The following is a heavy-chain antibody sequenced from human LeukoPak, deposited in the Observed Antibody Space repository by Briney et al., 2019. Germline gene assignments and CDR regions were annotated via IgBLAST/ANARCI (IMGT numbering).Heavy chain of an antibody. CDR2: VFYSGTT. V-gene: IGHV4-59*01. Sequence: PSETLSLTCTVSGGSISGYSWSWIRQSPGKGLEWIGYVFYSGTTNYNPSLKSRVTISLDTSKNQFSLKLSSATAADTAVYYCARARRGGGIAAADFDHWGQGTLVTVSS. J-gene: IGHJ4*02. CDR3: ARARRGGGIAAADFDH. D-gene: IGHD6-13*01. CDR1: GGSISGYS.